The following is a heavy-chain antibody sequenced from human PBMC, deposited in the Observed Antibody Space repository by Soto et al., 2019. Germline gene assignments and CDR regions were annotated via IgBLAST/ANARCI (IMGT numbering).Heavy chain of an antibody. Sequence: QLQLQESGPGLVKPSETLSLTCNVSGGSISSSSYYWGWIRQPPGKRLEWIGSIYYSGSTYYNPSLKSRVTISVDTSKNQFSLKLSSVTAADTAVYYCARPSKYSSSVRYYYYGMVVWGQGTTVTVSS. CDR3: ARPSKYSSSVRYYYYGMVV. CDR2: IYYSGST. D-gene: IGHD6-6*01. V-gene: IGHV4-39*01. CDR1: GGSISSSSYY. J-gene: IGHJ6*02.